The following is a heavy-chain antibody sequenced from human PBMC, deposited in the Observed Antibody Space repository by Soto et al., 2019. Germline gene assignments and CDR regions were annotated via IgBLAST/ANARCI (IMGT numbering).Heavy chain of an antibody. Sequence: QVQLVQSGAEVKKPGSSVKVSCKASGGTFSSYTISWVRQAPGQGLEWMGRIIPILGIANYAQKFQGRVTITADKSTSPAYMELSSLRSEDTAVYYCAREHGGKSYFDYWGQGTLVTVSS. CDR1: GGTFSSYT. CDR3: AREHGGKSYFDY. D-gene: IGHD2-15*01. J-gene: IGHJ4*02. V-gene: IGHV1-69*08. CDR2: IIPILGIA.